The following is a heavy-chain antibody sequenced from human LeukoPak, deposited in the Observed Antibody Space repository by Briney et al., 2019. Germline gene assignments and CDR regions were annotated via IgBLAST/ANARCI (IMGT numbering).Heavy chain of an antibody. CDR3: ARGDKYYYDSSGYFDY. CDR2: ISSSSSYI. Sequence: GGSLRLSRAASGFTFSSYSMNWVRQAPGKGLEWVSSISSSSSYIYYADSVKGRFTISRDNAKNSLYLQMNSLRAEDTAVYYCARGDKYYYDSSGYFDYWGQGTLVTVSS. V-gene: IGHV3-21*01. J-gene: IGHJ4*02. D-gene: IGHD3-22*01. CDR1: GFTFSSYS.